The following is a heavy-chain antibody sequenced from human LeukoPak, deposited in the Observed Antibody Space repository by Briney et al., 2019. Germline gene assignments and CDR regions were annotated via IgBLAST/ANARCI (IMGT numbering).Heavy chain of an antibody. V-gene: IGHV4-4*02. J-gene: IGHJ4*02. D-gene: IGHD6-13*01. CDR1: GGSISSSYL. Sequence: PSETLSLTCAVSGGSISSSYLWSWVRQPPGKGLEWIGEISHSGSTNYNPSLKSRVTISVDKSKNQFSLNLSSVSAADTAVYYCAGDKRAAGSTVFDYWGQGTLVIVSS. CDR2: ISHSGST. CDR3: AGDKRAAGSTVFDY.